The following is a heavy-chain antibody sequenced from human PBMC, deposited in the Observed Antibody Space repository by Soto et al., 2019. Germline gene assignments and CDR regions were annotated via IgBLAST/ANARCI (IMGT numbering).Heavy chain of an antibody. D-gene: IGHD2-15*01. J-gene: IGHJ4*02. Sequence: PSETLSLTCTLSGGSIMSYFWSLVRQPPGKGLEWIGQIYSSGSTYYSPSLKSRVTISVDTSENQFSLKLSSVTAADTAVYYCARHLPGSVFGQDYWGPGSQVTVSS. V-gene: IGHV4-59*08. CDR2: IYSSGST. CDR3: ARHLPGSVFGQDY. CDR1: GGSIMSYF.